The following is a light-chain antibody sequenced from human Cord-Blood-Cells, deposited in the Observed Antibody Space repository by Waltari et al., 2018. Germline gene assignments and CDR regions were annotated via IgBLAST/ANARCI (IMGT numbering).Light chain of an antibody. CDR2: RNN. Sequence: QSVLTQPPSASGTPGQRVTISCSGRSSNIGSNYVYWYQQLPGTAPKRLIYRNNQRPSGVPDRFSGSKSGTSASLAISGLRSEDEADYYWAAWDDSLSGWVFGGGTKLTVL. CDR3: AAWDDSLSGWV. CDR1: SSNIGSNY. V-gene: IGLV1-47*01. J-gene: IGLJ3*02.